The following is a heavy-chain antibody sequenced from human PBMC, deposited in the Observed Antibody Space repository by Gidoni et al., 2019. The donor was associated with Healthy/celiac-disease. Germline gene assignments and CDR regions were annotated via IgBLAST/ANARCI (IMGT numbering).Heavy chain of an antibody. D-gene: IGHD1-7*01. CDR3: ARDGQLHSRGFDY. J-gene: IGHJ4*02. V-gene: IGHV3-21*01. Sequence: EVQLVESGGGLVKPGGSLRLSCAASGFTFSSYSMNWVRQAPGKGLEWVSSISSSSSYIYYADSVKGRFTISRDNAKNSLYLQMNSLRAEDTAVYYCARDGQLHSRGFDYWGQGTLVTVSS. CDR2: ISSSSSYI. CDR1: GFTFSSYS.